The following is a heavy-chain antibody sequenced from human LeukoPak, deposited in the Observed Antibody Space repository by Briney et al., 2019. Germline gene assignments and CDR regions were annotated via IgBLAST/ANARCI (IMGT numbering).Heavy chain of an antibody. Sequence: SVKVSCKASGGTFSSYAISWVRQAPGQGLEWMGRIIPILGIANYTQKFQGRVSITADKSTSTAYMELSSLRSEDTAVYYCARWEVVAAKDYYYYGMDVWGQGTTVTVSS. CDR3: ARWEVVAAKDYYYYGMDV. CDR1: GGTFSSYA. V-gene: IGHV1-69*04. D-gene: IGHD2-15*01. J-gene: IGHJ6*02. CDR2: IIPILGIA.